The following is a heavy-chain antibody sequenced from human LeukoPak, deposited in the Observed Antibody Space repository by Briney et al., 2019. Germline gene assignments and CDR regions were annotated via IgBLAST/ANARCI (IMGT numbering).Heavy chain of an antibody. Sequence: PGGSLRLSCAASGFIFRSYWMSWVRQAPGKGLEWVANMDQDGSEKYYVDSVKGRFTISRDNAKNSLYLQMNSLRVDDTAVYYCARDVVETSAVYYFDYWGQGTLVTVSS. CDR1: GFIFRSYW. J-gene: IGHJ4*02. D-gene: IGHD2-2*01. CDR2: MDQDGSEK. V-gene: IGHV3-7*01. CDR3: ARDVVETSAVYYFDY.